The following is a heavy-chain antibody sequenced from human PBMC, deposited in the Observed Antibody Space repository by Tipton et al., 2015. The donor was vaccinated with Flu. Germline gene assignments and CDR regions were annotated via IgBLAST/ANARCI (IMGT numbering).Heavy chain of an antibody. CDR1: GFTFDYYP. V-gene: IGHV3-48*03. Sequence: SLRLSCAASGFTFDYYPMHWVRQVPGKGLEWLSYISSSGNTMSYADSVRGRFTISRDNTKKSLYLQLNSLRAEDTAIYYCATLTGDDYWGQGTLVTVSS. D-gene: IGHD7-27*01. CDR3: ATLTGDDY. J-gene: IGHJ4*02. CDR2: ISSSGNTM.